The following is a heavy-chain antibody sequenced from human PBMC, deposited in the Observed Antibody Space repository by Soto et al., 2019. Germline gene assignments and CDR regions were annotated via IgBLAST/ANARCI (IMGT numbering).Heavy chain of an antibody. CDR2: IIPMYGTV. V-gene: IGHV1-69*12. D-gene: IGHD1-1*01. Sequence: QVQLVQSGAEVKKPGSSVKVSCKASGVTFSSYAVSWVRQAPGQGLEWMGAIIPMYGTVNYAQKLLGRVTMTADESTSTVYLELSSLRSEETAVYYCARDRGERLHDDWGQGTLVTVSS. CDR3: ARDRGERLHDD. J-gene: IGHJ1*01. CDR1: GVTFSSYA.